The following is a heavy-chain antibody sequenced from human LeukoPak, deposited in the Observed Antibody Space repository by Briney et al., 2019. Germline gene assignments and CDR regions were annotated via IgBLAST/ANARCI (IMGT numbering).Heavy chain of an antibody. Sequence: GGSLRLSCAASGFTFSSYGMHWVRQAPGKGLEWVAFIRYDGSNKYYADSVKGRFTISRDNSKNTLYLQMNSLRAEDTAVYYCAKVGYYDSSGYYAFDYWGQGTLVTVSS. D-gene: IGHD3-22*01. CDR2: IRYDGSNK. J-gene: IGHJ4*02. CDR1: GFTFSSYG. CDR3: AKVGYYDSSGYYAFDY. V-gene: IGHV3-30*02.